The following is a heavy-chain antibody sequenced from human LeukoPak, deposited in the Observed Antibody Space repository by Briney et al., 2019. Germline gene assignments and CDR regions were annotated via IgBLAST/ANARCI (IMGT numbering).Heavy chain of an antibody. CDR2: IYYNGST. V-gene: IGHV4-59*01. Sequence: SETLSLTCTVSGGSINNYYWSWVRQPPGKGLEWIGNIYYNGSTNYNPSLKSRVTISIDTSKNQFSLKVGSVTAADTAVYYCAGASWGPYDFWGQGTLVTVSS. J-gene: IGHJ4*02. D-gene: IGHD7-27*01. CDR1: GGSINNYY. CDR3: AGASWGPYDF.